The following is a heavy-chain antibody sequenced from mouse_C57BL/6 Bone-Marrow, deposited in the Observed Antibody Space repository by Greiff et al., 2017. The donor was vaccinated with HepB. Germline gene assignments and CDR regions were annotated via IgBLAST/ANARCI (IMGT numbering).Heavy chain of an antibody. CDR2: IYPRSGNT. J-gene: IGHJ1*03. Sequence: VMLVESGAELARPGASVKLSCKASGYTFTSYGISWVKQRTGQGLEWIGEIYPRSGNTYYNEKFKGKATLTADKSSSTAYMELRSLTSEDSAVYFCAKYYYGSGDYWYFDVWGTGTTVTVSS. CDR1: GYTFTSYG. V-gene: IGHV1-81*01. CDR3: AKYYYGSGDYWYFDV. D-gene: IGHD1-1*01.